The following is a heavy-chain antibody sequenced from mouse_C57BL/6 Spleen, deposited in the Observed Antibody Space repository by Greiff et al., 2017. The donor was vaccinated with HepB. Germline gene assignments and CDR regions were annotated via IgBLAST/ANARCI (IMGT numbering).Heavy chain of an antibody. V-gene: IGHV1-53*01. J-gene: IGHJ4*01. CDR3: ARCYYGGYYAMDY. CDR1: GYTFTSYW. D-gene: IGHD1-1*01. Sequence: VQLQQSGTELVKPGASVKLSCKASGYTFTSYWMHWVKQRPGQGLEWIGNINPSNGGTNYNEKFKSKATLTVDKSSSTAYMQLSSLTSEDSAVYYCARCYYGGYYAMDYWGQGTSVTVSS. CDR2: INPSNGGT.